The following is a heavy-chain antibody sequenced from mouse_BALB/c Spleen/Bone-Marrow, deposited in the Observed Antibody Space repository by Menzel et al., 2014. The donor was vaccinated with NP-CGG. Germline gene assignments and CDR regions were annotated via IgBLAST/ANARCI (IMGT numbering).Heavy chain of an antibody. D-gene: IGHD2-4*01. J-gene: IGHJ3*01. V-gene: IGHV2-9*02. CDR3: ARVSSTMITTVLAY. CDR2: IWAGGST. CDR1: GFSLTSYG. Sequence: VKLMESGPGLVAPSQSLSITCTVSGFSLTSYGVHWVRQPPGKGLEWLGVIWAGGSTNYNSALMSRLSISKDDSKTQVISKMNSLQTEATAMDYCARVSSTMITTVLAYWGQGTLVTVSA.